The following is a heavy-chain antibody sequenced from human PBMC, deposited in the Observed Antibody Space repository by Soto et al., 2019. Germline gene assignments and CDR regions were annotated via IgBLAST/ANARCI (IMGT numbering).Heavy chain of an antibody. J-gene: IGHJ6*04. CDR1: GGSISSGGYY. D-gene: IGHD1-26*01. CDR2: IYYSGST. CDR3: AREWSQYYYYYGMDV. Sequence: QVQLQESGPGLVKPSQTLSLTCTVSGGSISSGGYYWSWIRQHPGKGLEWIGYIYYSGSTYYNPSLETRVTLSADTSKNQFSLKLSSVTAADTAVYYCAREWSQYYYYYGMDVWGEGTTVTVSS. V-gene: IGHV4-31*03.